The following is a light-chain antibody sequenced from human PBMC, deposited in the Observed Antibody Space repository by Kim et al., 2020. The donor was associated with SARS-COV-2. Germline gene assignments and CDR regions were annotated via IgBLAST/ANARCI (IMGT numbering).Light chain of an antibody. V-gene: IGKV3-15*01. CDR3: QQYNNWPPWT. Sequence: GESAPRACRASQGVASNLAWYQQKPGQAPRLLIRGASTRATGIPARFNGSGSGTEFTLTISSLQSEDFAVYYCQQYNNWPPWTFGQGTKVDIK. CDR2: GAS. J-gene: IGKJ1*01. CDR1: QGVASN.